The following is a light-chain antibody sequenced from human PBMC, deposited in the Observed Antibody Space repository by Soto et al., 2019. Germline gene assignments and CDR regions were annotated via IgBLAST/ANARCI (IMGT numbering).Light chain of an antibody. CDR3: QQRHMWPIT. CDR1: QSFRGL. CDR2: DAY. J-gene: IGKJ5*01. V-gene: IGKV3-11*01. Sequence: VLTAAPVTRSFSPGEGATLSWRASQSFRGLLAWYQQKPGQAPSLLIYDAYNRATGIPPRFSGSTSGTDFNLTISSLETEDSAVYDGQQRHMWPITFGQGTRLEIK.